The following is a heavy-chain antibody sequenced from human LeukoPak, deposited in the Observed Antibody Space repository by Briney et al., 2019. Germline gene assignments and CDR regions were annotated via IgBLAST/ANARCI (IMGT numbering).Heavy chain of an antibody. J-gene: IGHJ4*02. CDR2: ISSDGSNY. CDR1: GFTFSSHS. D-gene: IGHD3-9*01. Sequence: PGGSLRLSCAASGFTFSSHSMHWVRQAPGKGLEWVALISSDGSNYYYTDSVKGRFTISRDNSKNTLYLQMKSLRTEDTAVYYCARSARFFDILTGYWTLYYFDSWGQGTRVTASS. V-gene: IGHV3-30-3*01. CDR3: ARSARFFDILTGYWTLYYFDS.